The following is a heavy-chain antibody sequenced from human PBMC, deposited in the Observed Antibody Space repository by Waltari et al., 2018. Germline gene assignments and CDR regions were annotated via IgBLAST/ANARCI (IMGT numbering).Heavy chain of an antibody. D-gene: IGHD2-8*01. J-gene: IGHJ4*02. V-gene: IGHV4-38-2*02. CDR1: GYSISSGYC. CDR2: IYHSGST. CDR3: AREFTNDY. Sequence: QVQLQESGPGLVKPSETLSLTCTVSGYSISSGYCWGWIRQPPGKGLEWIGSIYHSGSTYYSPSLRSRVTISVDTSKNQCSLKLSSVNAADTAVYYCAREFTNDYWGQGTLVTVSS.